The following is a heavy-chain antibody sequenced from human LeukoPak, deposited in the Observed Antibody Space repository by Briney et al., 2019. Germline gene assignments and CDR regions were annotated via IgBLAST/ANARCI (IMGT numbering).Heavy chain of an antibody. J-gene: IGHJ6*03. CDR3: ARVSPLLRFLEWSRHYYMDV. CDR1: GYTFTSYD. V-gene: IGHV1-8*01. CDR2: MNPNSGNT. D-gene: IGHD3-3*01. Sequence: ASVKVSCKASGYTFTSYDINWVRQATGQGLEWMGWMNPNSGNTGYAQKFQGRVTMTRNTSISTAYMELSSLRSEDTAVYYCARVSPLLRFLEWSRHYYMDVWGKGTTVTVSS.